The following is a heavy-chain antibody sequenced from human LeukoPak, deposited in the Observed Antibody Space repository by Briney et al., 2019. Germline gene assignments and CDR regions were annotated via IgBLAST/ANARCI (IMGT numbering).Heavy chain of an antibody. D-gene: IGHD1-26*01. V-gene: IGHV3-21*01. CDR1: GFTFNNYS. J-gene: IGHJ4*02. Sequence: PGGSLRLSCAASGFTFNNYSMNWVRQVPGKGLEWVSSISSSSSYIYYADSVKGRFTISRDNAKNSLFLHMNSLGAEDAAVYYCAREINLVGAINYWGQGTLVTVSS. CDR2: ISSSSSYI. CDR3: AREINLVGAINY.